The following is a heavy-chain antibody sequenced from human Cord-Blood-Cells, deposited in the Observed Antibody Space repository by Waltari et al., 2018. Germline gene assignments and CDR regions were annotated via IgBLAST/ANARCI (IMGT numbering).Heavy chain of an antibody. D-gene: IGHD3-16*01. V-gene: IGHV3-9*01. CDR3: AKDGVAGAYYYYYGMDV. CDR1: GFTFDDYA. CDR2: SSWNSGSI. J-gene: IGHJ6*02. Sequence: EVQLVESGGGLVQPGRSLRLSCAASGFTFDDYAMHWVRQAPGKGLEWVSGSSWNSGSIGYADSVKGRFTISRDNAKNSLYLQMNSLRAEDTALYYCAKDGVAGAYYYYYGMDVWGQGTTVTVSS.